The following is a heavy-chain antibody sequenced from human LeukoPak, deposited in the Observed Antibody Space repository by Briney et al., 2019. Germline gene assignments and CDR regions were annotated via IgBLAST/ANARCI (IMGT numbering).Heavy chain of an antibody. D-gene: IGHD3-22*01. CDR2: IIPIFGTA. CDR1: GGTFSSYA. Sequence: SVKVSCKASGGTFSSYAISWVRQAPGQGLEWMGRIIPIFGTANYAQKLQGRVTITTDESTSTAYMELSSLRSEDTAVYYCARAKYYYDSSGYREMDYWGQGTLVTVSS. V-gene: IGHV1-69*05. J-gene: IGHJ4*02. CDR3: ARAKYYYDSSGYREMDY.